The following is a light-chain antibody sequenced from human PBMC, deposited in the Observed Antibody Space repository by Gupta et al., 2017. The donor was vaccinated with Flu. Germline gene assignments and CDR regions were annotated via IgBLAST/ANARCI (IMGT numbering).Light chain of an antibody. CDR1: ISSVGNNN. CDR2: DNS. CDR3: GTWDGSLFTWV. J-gene: IGLJ3*02. V-gene: IGLV1-51*01. Sequence: KVTISCSGTISSVGNNNVSWYQQLPGTAPKALIYDNSRRPSGISDRFSGSKSGTSATLGITGLQTGDEADYDCGTWDGSLFTWVFGGGTKLTVL.